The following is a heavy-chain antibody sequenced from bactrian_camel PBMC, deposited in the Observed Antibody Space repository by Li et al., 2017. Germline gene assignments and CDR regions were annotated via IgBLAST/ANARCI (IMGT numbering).Heavy chain of an antibody. J-gene: IGHJ4*01. CDR1: VSVYC. D-gene: IGHD7*01. Sequence: QLVESGGGSVQPGGSLRLSCVYSVSVYCMAWFRQAPGKEREGVAVIPTGSAAYYGDSVKGRFTISRDNAKNTLYLQMNSLNPEDTAMYYCAADRVCRPIWDESWQDWGQGTQVTVS. V-gene: IGHV3S1*01. CDR2: IPTGSAA. CDR3: AADRVCRPIWDESWQD.